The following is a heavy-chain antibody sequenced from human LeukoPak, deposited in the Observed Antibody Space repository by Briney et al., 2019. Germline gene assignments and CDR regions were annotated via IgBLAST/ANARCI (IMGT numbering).Heavy chain of an antibody. D-gene: IGHD3-10*01. V-gene: IGHV3-15*01. J-gene: IGHJ6*04. CDR1: GFTFSNAW. CDR3: TAAYGSGSPSPYYYYGMDV. CDR2: IKRKSDGGTT. Sequence: GGSLRLSCAASGFTFSNAWMTWVRQAPGQGLEWVGRIKRKSDGGTTDYAAPVKGRFTISRDDSKTALYLQMNSLKTEDTAVYYCTAAYGSGSPSPYYYYGMDVWGKGTTVTVSS.